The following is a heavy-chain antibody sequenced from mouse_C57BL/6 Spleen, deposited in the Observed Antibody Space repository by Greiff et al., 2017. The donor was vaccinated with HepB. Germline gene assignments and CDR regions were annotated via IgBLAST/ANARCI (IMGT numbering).Heavy chain of an antibody. V-gene: IGHV6-3*01. CDR3: TRDGNFDY. J-gene: IGHJ2*01. CDR1: GFTFSNYW. CDR2: IRLKSDNYAT. D-gene: IGHD2-1*01. Sequence: EVKLMESGGGLVQPGGSMKLSCVASGFTFSNYWMNWVRQSPEKGLEWVAQIRLKSDNYATHYAESVKGRFTISRDDSKSSVYLQMNNLRADDTGIYYCTRDGNFDYWGQGTTLTVSS.